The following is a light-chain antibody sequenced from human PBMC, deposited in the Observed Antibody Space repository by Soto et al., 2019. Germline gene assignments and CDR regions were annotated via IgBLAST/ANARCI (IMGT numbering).Light chain of an antibody. CDR2: DAS. Sequence: EIVLTQSPGTLSLSPGERATLSCRASQSVSSSYLAWYQQKPGQTPRLLIYDASIRATGIPDRFSGSGSGTDFTLTISRLEPEDFAVYYCQQYNNWPRTFGQGTKVDIK. CDR1: QSVSSSY. CDR3: QQYNNWPRT. J-gene: IGKJ1*01. V-gene: IGKV3-20*01.